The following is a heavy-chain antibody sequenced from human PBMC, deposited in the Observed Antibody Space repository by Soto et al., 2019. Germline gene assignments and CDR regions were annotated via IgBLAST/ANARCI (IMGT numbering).Heavy chain of an antibody. V-gene: IGHV3-30-3*01. CDR2: ITYDGSNQ. CDR1: GFIFSNYT. D-gene: IGHD1-26*01. CDR3: ARAPSGSYPEFDY. Sequence: GGSLRLSCAASGFIFSNYTMHWVRQAPGKGLEWVGVITYDGSNQYYADSVKGRFTISRDNSRNMLFLQMNSLRPDDTAVYYCARAPSGSYPEFDYWGQGTLVTV. J-gene: IGHJ4*02.